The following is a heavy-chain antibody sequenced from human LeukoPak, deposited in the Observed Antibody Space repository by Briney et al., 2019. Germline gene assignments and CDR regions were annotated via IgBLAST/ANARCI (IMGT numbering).Heavy chain of an antibody. D-gene: IGHD3-16*01. J-gene: IGHJ4*02. CDR2: ISGSGGST. Sequence: GGSLRLSCAASGFTFSSYAMSWVRRAPGKGLEWVSAISGSGGSTYYADSVKGRFTISRDNSKNTLYLQMNSLRAEDTAVYYCAKVYYDYIWGSGRGFDYWGQGTLVTVSS. CDR1: GFTFSSYA. CDR3: AKVYYDYIWGSGRGFDY. V-gene: IGHV3-23*01.